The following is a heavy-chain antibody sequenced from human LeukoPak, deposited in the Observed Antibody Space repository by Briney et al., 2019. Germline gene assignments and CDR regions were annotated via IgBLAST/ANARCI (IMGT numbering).Heavy chain of an antibody. Sequence: GESLKISCKGAGYSFPSYWIGWVRQTPGKGLEWVGIIYPGDSDTRYSPSFQGQVTISADKYISTAYLQWSNLKASDTAMYYCAKLRDGRAFGAIDYWGQGTLVTVSS. V-gene: IGHV5-51*01. CDR2: IYPGDSDT. CDR3: AKLRDGRAFGAIDY. D-gene: IGHD3-10*01. CDR1: GYSFPSYW. J-gene: IGHJ4*02.